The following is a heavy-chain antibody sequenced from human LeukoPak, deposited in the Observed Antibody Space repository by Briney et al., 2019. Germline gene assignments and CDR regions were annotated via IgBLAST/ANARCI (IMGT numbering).Heavy chain of an antibody. CDR1: GFTFSSNG. CDR3: ARLTGSYLDY. CDR2: IWYDGSKK. D-gene: IGHD7-27*01. J-gene: IGHJ4*02. Sequence: GGSLRHSCSASGFTFSSNGMHWVRQAPGKGLEWVALIWYDGSKKYYADSVKGRFTISRDNSNNMLYLQMNSLRAEDTAVYYCARLTGSYLDYWGQGTVVTVSS. V-gene: IGHV3-33*01.